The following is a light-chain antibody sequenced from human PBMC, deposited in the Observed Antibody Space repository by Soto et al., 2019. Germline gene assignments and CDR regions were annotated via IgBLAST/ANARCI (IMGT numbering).Light chain of an antibody. CDR1: QTIIRY. CDR3: QQSYSTLFT. CDR2: AVS. J-gene: IGKJ3*01. V-gene: IGKV1-39*01. Sequence: DIQLTQSPASLSASVGDRVSITCRASQTIIRYLNWYQQKPGRAPNLLIYAVSSLRSGVPSRFSGSGSGTEFTLTITTLQPEDFATYYCQQSYSTLFTFGPGTKVEIK.